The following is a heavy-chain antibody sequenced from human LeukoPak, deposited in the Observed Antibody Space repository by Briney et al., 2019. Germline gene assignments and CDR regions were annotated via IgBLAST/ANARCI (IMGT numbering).Heavy chain of an antibody. CDR2: IYYSGST. D-gene: IGHD6-19*01. J-gene: IGHJ4*02. CDR1: GGSISSSSYY. Sequence: PSETLSLTCTVSGGSISSSSYYWGWIRQPPGKGLEWIGSIYYSGSTYYNPSLKSRVTISVDTSKNQFSLKLSSVTAADTAVYYCARPDSNGWFCYWGQGTLVTVSS. CDR3: ARPDSNGWFCY. V-gene: IGHV4-39*01.